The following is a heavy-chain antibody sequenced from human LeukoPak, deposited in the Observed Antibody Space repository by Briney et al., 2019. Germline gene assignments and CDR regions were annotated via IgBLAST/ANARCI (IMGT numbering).Heavy chain of an antibody. Sequence: PSETLSLTCTVSGGSIGSYYWSWIRQPPGKGLEWIGYIYYSGSTNYNPSLKSRVTISVDTSKNQFSLKLSSVTAADTAVYYCARLGDSSGWYYYYYMDVWGKGTTVTVSS. J-gene: IGHJ6*03. V-gene: IGHV4-59*08. D-gene: IGHD6-19*01. CDR2: IYYSGST. CDR3: ARLGDSSGWYYYYYMDV. CDR1: GGSIGSYY.